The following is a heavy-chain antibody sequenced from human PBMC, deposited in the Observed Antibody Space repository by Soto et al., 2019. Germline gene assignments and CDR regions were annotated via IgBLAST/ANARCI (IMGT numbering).Heavy chain of an antibody. CDR3: AREGDAFDI. CDR1: GFTVSSNY. V-gene: IGHV3-53*01. CDR2: IYSGGST. J-gene: IGHJ3*02. Sequence: HPGGSLRLSCAASGFTVSSNYMSWVRRAPGKGLEWVSVIYSGGSTYYADSVKGRFTISRDNAKNSLYLQMNSLRDEDTALYYCAREGDAFDIWGQGTMVTVSS.